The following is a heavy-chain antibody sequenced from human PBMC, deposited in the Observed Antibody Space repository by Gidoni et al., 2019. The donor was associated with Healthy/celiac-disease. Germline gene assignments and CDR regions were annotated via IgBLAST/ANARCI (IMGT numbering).Heavy chain of an antibody. CDR2: ISSSSSYI. D-gene: IGHD3-3*01. J-gene: IGHJ6*02. CDR3: ARDGSVGVVIDYYYYGMDV. Sequence: EVQLVESGGGLVKPGGSLRLSCAASGFTFSSYSMNWVRQAPGKGLEWVSSISSSSSYIYYADSVKGRFTISRDNAKNSLYLQMNSLRAEDTAVYYCARDGSVGVVIDYYYYGMDVWGQGTTVTVSS. V-gene: IGHV3-21*01. CDR1: GFTFSSYS.